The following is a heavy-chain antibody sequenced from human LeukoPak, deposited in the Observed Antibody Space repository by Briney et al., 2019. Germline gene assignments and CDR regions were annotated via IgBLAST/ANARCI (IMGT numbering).Heavy chain of an antibody. CDR1: GGSFSGYY. Sequence: PPETLSLTCAVYGGSFSGYYWSWIRQPPGKGLEWIGEINHSGSTNYNPSLKSRVTISVDTSKNQFSLKLSSVTAADTAVYYCARGLTPRIAVAGYWGQGTLVTVSS. CDR3: ARGLTPRIAVAGY. D-gene: IGHD6-19*01. J-gene: IGHJ4*02. CDR2: INHSGST. V-gene: IGHV4-34*01.